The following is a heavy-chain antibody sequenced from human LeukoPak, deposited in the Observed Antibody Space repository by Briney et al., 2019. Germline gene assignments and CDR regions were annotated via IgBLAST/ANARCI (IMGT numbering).Heavy chain of an antibody. CDR3: ARDGYCSSTSCYDY. Sequence: GGSLRLSCAASGFTFSSYNMNWVRQAPGKGLEWVSYISGTSDNIYYADSVKGRFTISRDNAKNSLYLQMNSLRAEDTAVYYCARDGYCSSTSCYDYWGQGTLVTVSS. CDR2: ISGTSDNI. D-gene: IGHD2-2*01. V-gene: IGHV3-48*04. CDR1: GFTFSSYN. J-gene: IGHJ4*02.